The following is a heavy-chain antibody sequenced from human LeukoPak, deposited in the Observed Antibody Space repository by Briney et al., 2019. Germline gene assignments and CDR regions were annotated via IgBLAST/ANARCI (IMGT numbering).Heavy chain of an antibody. J-gene: IGHJ4*02. CDR2: IYSGGST. CDR3: ASPNIAAAGTGDDY. V-gene: IGHV3-53*01. D-gene: IGHD6-13*01. Sequence: GGSLRLSCAASGFTVSSNYMSWVRQAPGKGLEWVSVIYSGGSTYYADSVKGRFTISRDNSKNTLYLQMNSLRAEDTAVYYCASPNIAAAGTGDDYWGQGTLVTVSS. CDR1: GFTVSSNY.